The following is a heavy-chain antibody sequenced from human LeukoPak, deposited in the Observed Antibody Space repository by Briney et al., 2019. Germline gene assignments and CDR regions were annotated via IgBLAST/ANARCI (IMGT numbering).Heavy chain of an antibody. V-gene: IGHV4-38-2*02. Sequence: SETLSLTCTVSGYSISSGYYWGWIRQPPGKGLEWIGSIYYSGSTYYNPSLKSRVTISVDTSKNQFSLKLSSVTAADTAVYYCAQTYYYGSGSYDYWGQGTLVTVSS. CDR1: GYSISSGYY. CDR3: AQTYYYGSGSYDY. CDR2: IYYSGST. D-gene: IGHD3-10*01. J-gene: IGHJ4*02.